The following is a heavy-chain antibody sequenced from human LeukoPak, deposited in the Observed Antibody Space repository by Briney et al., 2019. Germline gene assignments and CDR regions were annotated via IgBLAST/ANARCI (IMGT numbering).Heavy chain of an antibody. CDR3: ARVAIGFYGMDV. Sequence: SETLSLTCTVSGGSISSGGYYWSWIRQHPGKGLEWIGYIYYSGSTYYNPSLKSRVTISVDTPKNQFSLKLSSVTAADTAVYYCARVAIGFYGMDVWGQGTTVTVSS. CDR1: GGSISSGGYY. J-gene: IGHJ6*02. CDR2: IYYSGST. D-gene: IGHD2-21*01. V-gene: IGHV4-31*03.